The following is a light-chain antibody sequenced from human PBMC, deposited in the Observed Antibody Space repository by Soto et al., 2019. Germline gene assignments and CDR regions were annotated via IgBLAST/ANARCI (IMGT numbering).Light chain of an antibody. Sequence: EIVLTQSPGTLSLSPGERGTLSCRASQSVSSGYLAWYQQKPGQAPRLLIFGASTRAAGFPDRFSGSGSGTDFTLTISRLEPEDFAVYYCQQYGSSPRTLGQGTKVDI. CDR1: QSVSSGY. CDR2: GAS. J-gene: IGKJ1*01. V-gene: IGKV3-20*01. CDR3: QQYGSSPRT.